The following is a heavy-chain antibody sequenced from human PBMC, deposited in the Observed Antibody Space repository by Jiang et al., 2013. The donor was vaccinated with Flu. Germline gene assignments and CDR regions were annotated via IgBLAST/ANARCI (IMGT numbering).Heavy chain of an antibody. CDR2: INPDSGYT. CDR1: GYTFTDYY. J-gene: IGHJ4*02. D-gene: IGHD4-11*01. CDR3: ARGGTTGKASYEY. Sequence: SGAEVKKPGAAVKVSCKTSGYTFTDYYVHWLRQAPGQGLQWVGWINPDSGYTNYAQTFQGRVTISRDTSVSAAHMVLSRLRSDDTAIYFCARGGTTGKASYEYWGQGTLVSVSS. V-gene: IGHV1-2*02.